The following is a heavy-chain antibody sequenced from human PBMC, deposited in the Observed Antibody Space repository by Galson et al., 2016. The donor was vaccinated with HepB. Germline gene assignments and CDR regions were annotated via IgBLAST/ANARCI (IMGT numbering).Heavy chain of an antibody. J-gene: IGHJ5*02. CDR3: ATHPTFSGSGTPLVS. V-gene: IGHV5-10-1*01. Sequence: QSGAEVKKPGESLRISCEGSGYNFTTSWINWVRQVPGHGLQWMGTIDPRDSYTKYSPSFQGHVTISADKSIGTAYLQWSSLKASDTAIYDCATHPTFSGSGTPLVSWGQGTLVSVS. D-gene: IGHD3-10*01. CDR1: GYNFTTSW. CDR2: IDPRDSYT.